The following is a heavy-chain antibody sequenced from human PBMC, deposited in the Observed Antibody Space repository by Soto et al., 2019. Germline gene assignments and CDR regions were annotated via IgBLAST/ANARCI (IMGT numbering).Heavy chain of an antibody. J-gene: IGHJ4*02. CDR1: GYTFTSYY. D-gene: IGHD2-21*02. CDR3: AREFDLPIAYCGGDCHTYFDY. Sequence: ASVKVSCKASGYTFTSYYMHWVRQAPGQGLEWMGIINPSGGSTSYAQKFQGRVTMTRDTSTSTVYMELSSLRSEDTAVYYCAREFDLPIAYCGGDCHTYFDYWGQGTLVTVSS. V-gene: IGHV1-46*01. CDR2: INPSGGST.